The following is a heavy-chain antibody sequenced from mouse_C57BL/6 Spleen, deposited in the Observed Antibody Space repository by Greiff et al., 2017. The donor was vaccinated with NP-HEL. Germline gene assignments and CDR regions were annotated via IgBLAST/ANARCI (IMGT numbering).Heavy chain of an antibody. V-gene: IGHV7-3*01. Sequence: EVQLQESGGGLVQPGGSLSLSCAASGFTFTDYYMSWVRQPPGKALEWLGFNRNKANGYTTEYSASVKGRFTISRDNSQSILYLQMNALRAEDSATYYCARYHYYGNYDYYAMDYWGQGTSVTVSS. CDR1: GFTFTDYY. CDR3: ARYHYYGNYDYYAMDY. CDR2: NRNKANGYTT. D-gene: IGHD2-1*01. J-gene: IGHJ4*01.